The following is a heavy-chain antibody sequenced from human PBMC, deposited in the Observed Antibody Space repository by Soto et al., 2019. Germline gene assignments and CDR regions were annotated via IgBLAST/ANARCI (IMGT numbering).Heavy chain of an antibody. D-gene: IGHD3-22*01. Sequence: GGSLRLSCAASGFTFSSYAMSWVRQAPGKGLGWVSAISGSGGSTYYADSVKGRFTISRDNSKNTLYLQMNSLRAEDTAVYYCAKDKHPITMIVVVITPDAFDIWGQGTMVTVSS. CDR2: ISGSGGST. V-gene: IGHV3-23*01. CDR1: GFTFSSYA. J-gene: IGHJ3*02. CDR3: AKDKHPITMIVVVITPDAFDI.